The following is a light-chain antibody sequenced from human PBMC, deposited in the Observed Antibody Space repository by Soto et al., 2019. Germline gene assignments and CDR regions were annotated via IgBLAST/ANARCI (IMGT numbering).Light chain of an antibody. Sequence: DIQMTQSPSTLSSSVGDRVTITCRASQSISSWLAWYQQKPGNAPKLLLYNASRLESGVPSRFSGSGSGTEFTLTISSLQPDDFAAYYCQQYNSYSLFTFGPGTKVDIK. CDR2: NAS. CDR1: QSISSW. CDR3: QQYNSYSLFT. J-gene: IGKJ3*01. V-gene: IGKV1-5*03.